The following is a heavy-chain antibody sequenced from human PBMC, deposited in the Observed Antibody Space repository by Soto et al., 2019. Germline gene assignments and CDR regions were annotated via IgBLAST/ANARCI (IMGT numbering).Heavy chain of an antibody. J-gene: IGHJ6*02. Sequence: SETLSLTCAVSGGYITSANWWSWVRQPPGKGLEWIGKIHDSGSTNNNPSLKSRVTISVDKSRNQVSLRLTSVTAADTAVYYCAKEGYYYMDVWGQGTTVTVSS. CDR1: GGYITSANW. CDR3: AKEGYYYMDV. CDR2: IHDSGST. V-gene: IGHV4-4*02.